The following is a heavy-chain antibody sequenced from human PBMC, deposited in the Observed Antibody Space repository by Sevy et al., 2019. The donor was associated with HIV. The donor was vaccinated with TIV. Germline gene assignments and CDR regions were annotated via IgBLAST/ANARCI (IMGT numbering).Heavy chain of an antibody. J-gene: IGHJ4*02. D-gene: IGHD3-22*01. CDR1: GFTLNNYA. CDR2: ISGSGVST. V-gene: IGHV3-23*01. CDR3: AKDSYFDNTLFDY. Sequence: GGSLRLSCAASGFTLNNYAMNWVRQAPGKGLEWVSGISGSGVSTYYADSVKGRFTISRDISKNPLYLQMNSLRAEDTAVYYCAKDSYFDNTLFDYWGQGTLVTVSS.